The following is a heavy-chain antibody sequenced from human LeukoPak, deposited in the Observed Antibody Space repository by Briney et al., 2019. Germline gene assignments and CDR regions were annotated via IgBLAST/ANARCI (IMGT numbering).Heavy chain of an antibody. V-gene: IGHV3-74*01. CDR2: INSDGSST. D-gene: IGHD4-11*01. Sequence: GGSLRLSCAASGFTFSSYWMHWVRQAPGKGLVWVSRINSDGSSTSYADSVKGRFTISRDKAKNTLYLQMNSPRAEDTAVYYCARQMTTVTTPFRYWGQGTLVTVSS. CDR1: GFTFSSYW. CDR3: ARQMTTVTTPFRY. J-gene: IGHJ4*02.